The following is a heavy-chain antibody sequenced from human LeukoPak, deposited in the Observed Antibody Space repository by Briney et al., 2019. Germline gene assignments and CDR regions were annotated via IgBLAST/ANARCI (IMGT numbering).Heavy chain of an antibody. Sequence: SETLSLTCPVPGVSINSYWWSWIRQPAGKGLKFIGRIYTTGMTNYNPSLKSRVSMSVDTSKSKFSLELRSVTAADTAVYFCARAGYTISSYRFDYWGQGALVTVSS. V-gene: IGHV4-4*07. CDR2: IYTTGMT. CDR3: ARAGYTISSYRFDY. CDR1: GVSINSYW. D-gene: IGHD3-16*02. J-gene: IGHJ4*02.